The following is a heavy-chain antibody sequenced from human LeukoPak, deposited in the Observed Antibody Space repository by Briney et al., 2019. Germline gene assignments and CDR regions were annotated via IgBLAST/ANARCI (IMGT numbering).Heavy chain of an antibody. J-gene: IGHJ4*02. CDR1: GGTFISYA. Sequence: ASVKVSCKASGGTFISYAISWVRQAPGQGLEWMGGIIPIFGTANYAQKFQGRVTITTDESTSTAYMELSSLRSEDTAVYYCARSNRVGYYGSGSYYIDYWGQGTLVTVSS. V-gene: IGHV1-69*05. D-gene: IGHD3-10*01. CDR3: ARSNRVGYYGSGSYYIDY. CDR2: IIPIFGTA.